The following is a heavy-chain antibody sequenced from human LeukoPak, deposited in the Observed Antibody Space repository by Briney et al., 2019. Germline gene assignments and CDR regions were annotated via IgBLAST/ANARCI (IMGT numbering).Heavy chain of an antibody. J-gene: IGHJ4*02. D-gene: IGHD3-10*01. V-gene: IGHV4-39*07. Sequence: PSETLSLTCTVSGGSIGSSGSYWAWIRQPPGKGLEWIANVYYNGNTNYNPSLKSRVTISADTSKNQFSLRLSSVTAADTAVYYCARTNYFASGSFSKGIDYWGQGTLVTVYS. CDR2: VYYNGNT. CDR3: ARTNYFASGSFSKGIDY. CDR1: GGSIGSSGSY.